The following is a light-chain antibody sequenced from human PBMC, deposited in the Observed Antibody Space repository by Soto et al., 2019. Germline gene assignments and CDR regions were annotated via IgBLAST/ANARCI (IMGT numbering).Light chain of an antibody. CDR1: QSVSNY. J-gene: IGKJ2*01. CDR2: DAS. V-gene: IGKV3-11*01. Sequence: EIVLTQSPATLSLSPGDRATLSCRASQSVSNYLAWYQQKPGQAPRLLIYDASNRATGIPARFSGSGSGTDFTLTISSLEPEDFAVYYCQQRSNWPRFTVGQGTKVDIK. CDR3: QQRSNWPRFT.